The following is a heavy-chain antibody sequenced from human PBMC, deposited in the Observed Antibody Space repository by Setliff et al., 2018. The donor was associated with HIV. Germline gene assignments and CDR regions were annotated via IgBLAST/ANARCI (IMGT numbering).Heavy chain of an antibody. J-gene: IGHJ5*02. Sequence: PSETLPLTCTVSGGSISSGSYYWSWIRQPAGEGLEWIGHIYTSGSTNYNPSLKSRVTISVDTSKNQYSLKLSSVTAADTAVYYCARERSALLWKNWFDPWGQGTLVTVSS. V-gene: IGHV4-61*09. CDR1: GGSISSGSYY. CDR2: IYTSGST. CDR3: ARERSALLWKNWFDP. D-gene: IGHD3-10*01.